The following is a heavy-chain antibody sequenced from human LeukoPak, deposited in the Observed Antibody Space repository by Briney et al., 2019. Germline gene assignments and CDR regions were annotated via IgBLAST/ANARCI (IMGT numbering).Heavy chain of an antibody. Sequence: GGSLRLSCAASGFIFSDYSMTWVRQAPGKGLEWVSAISGSGGSTYYADSVKGRFTISRDNSKNTLYLQMNSLRAEDTAVYYCANMWAPTGGAFDIWGQGTMVTVSS. J-gene: IGHJ3*02. CDR3: ANMWAPTGGAFDI. CDR1: GFIFSDYS. V-gene: IGHV3-23*01. CDR2: ISGSGGST. D-gene: IGHD1-14*01.